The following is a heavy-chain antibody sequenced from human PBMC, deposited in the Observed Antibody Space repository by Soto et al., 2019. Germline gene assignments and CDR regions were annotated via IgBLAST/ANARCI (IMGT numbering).Heavy chain of an antibody. Sequence: SETLSLTCTVSGGSISSYYWSWIRQPAGKGLEWIGRIYTSGSTNYNPSLKSRVTMSVDTSKNQFSLKLSSVTAADTAVYYWARGDSSSWYDYYYGMDVWGQVTTVTVSS. CDR2: IYTSGST. D-gene: IGHD6-13*01. CDR3: ARGDSSSWYDYYYGMDV. V-gene: IGHV4-4*07. CDR1: GGSISSYY. J-gene: IGHJ6*02.